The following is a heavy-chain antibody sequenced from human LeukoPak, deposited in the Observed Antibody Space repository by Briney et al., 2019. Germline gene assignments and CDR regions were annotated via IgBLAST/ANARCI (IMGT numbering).Heavy chain of an antibody. J-gene: IGHJ3*02. CDR2: ISSSSSYI. CDR3: ARDRYDILTGADQGAFDI. V-gene: IGHV3-21*01. Sequence: GGSLRLSCVASGFTFDHYRMNWVRQAPGKGLEWVSSISSSSSYIYYADSVKGRFTISRDNAKNSLYLQMNSLRAEDTAVYYCARDRYDILTGADQGAFDIWGQGTMVTVSS. D-gene: IGHD3-9*01. CDR1: GFTFDHYR.